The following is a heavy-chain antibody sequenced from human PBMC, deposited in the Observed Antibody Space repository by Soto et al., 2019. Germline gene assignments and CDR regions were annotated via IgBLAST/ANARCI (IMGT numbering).Heavy chain of an antibody. CDR3: ARVIRDFWSGYYTYYYYYGMDV. V-gene: IGHV3-33*01. D-gene: IGHD3-3*01. CDR2: IWYDGSNK. Sequence: QVQLVESGGGVVQPGRSLRLSCAASGFTFSSYGMHWVRQAPGKGLEWVAVIWYDGSNKYYADSVKGRFTISRDNSKNTRYLQMNSLRAEDTDVYYCARVIRDFWSGYYTYYYYYGMDVWGQGTTVTVSS. J-gene: IGHJ6*02. CDR1: GFTFSSYG.